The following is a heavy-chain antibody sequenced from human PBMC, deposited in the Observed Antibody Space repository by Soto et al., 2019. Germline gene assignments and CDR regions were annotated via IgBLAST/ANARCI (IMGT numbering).Heavy chain of an antibody. J-gene: IGHJ4*02. V-gene: IGHV3-23*01. Sequence: GGSLRLSCAASGFTFINYPMSWVRQAPGKGLEWVSGMSGSGASTYYADSVKGRFTISRDNSKNTLYLQMNSLRGEDTAIYYCAKVGSGWYYFDYWGQGTLVTVSS. D-gene: IGHD6-19*01. CDR2: MSGSGAST. CDR1: GFTFINYP. CDR3: AKVGSGWYYFDY.